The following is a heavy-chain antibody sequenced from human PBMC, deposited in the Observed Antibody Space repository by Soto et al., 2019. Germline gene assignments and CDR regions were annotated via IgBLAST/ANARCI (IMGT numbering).Heavy chain of an antibody. J-gene: IGHJ4*02. CDR2: MSPNGNNQ. V-gene: IGHV3-30-3*01. D-gene: IGHD3-22*01. CDR3: ATGANFYYDTSRY. Sequence: QVQLVESGGAVVQSGGSLSLPCAAPGFPFSIYPLHWVRQAPGKGLEWVAVMSPNGNNQYYADSVKGRFTISRDTSKSTLYLQMTSLRPDDTAVYYCATGANFYYDTSRYWGQGTLVTVSS. CDR1: GFPFSIYP.